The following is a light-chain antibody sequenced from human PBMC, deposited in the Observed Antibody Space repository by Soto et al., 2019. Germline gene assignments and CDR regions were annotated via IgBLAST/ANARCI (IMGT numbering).Light chain of an antibody. J-gene: IGLJ2*01. Sequence: QSALTQPASVSGSPGQSIPISCTGTSSDVGDHNSVSWYQQQPGKAPKLMIYAVSNRPSGVSNRFSGSKSGNTASLTISGLQAEDEADYYCSSYTTSTTVIFGGGTKLTVL. CDR2: AVS. CDR1: SSDVGDHNS. CDR3: SSYTTSTTVI. V-gene: IGLV2-14*03.